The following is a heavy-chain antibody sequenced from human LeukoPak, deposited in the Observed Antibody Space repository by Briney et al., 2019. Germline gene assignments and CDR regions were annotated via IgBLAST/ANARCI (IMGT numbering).Heavy chain of an antibody. J-gene: IGHJ3*02. CDR2: ISSSGVHT. CDR1: GFTFSSHS. V-gene: IGHV3-23*01. D-gene: IGHD1-26*01. CDR3: ARGNPGIVGSGDPFDI. Sequence: PGGSLRLSCAASGFTFSSHSMAWVRQAPGKGLEWVSSISSSGVHTYYADSVKGRFTISRDNSKNTLSLQMNSLRSEDTAIYYCARGNPGIVGSGDPFDIWGQGTTVTVSS.